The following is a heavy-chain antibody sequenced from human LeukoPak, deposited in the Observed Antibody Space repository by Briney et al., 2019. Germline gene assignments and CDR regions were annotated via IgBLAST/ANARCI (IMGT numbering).Heavy chain of an antibody. CDR3: ATERPDSRVLDN. CDR1: GFTFSSYG. Sequence: GGSLRLSCAASGFTFSSYGMNWVRQAPGKGLEWVSIIYSSDYIYYADSVKGRFTISRDNSKNTLYLQMNSLRVEDSAVYYCATERPDSRVLDNWGQGLVVTVSS. CDR2: IYSSDYI. D-gene: IGHD3-10*01. J-gene: IGHJ4*02. V-gene: IGHV3-66*01.